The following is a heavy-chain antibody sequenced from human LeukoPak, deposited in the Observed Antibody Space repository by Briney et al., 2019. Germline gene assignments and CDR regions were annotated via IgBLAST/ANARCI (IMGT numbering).Heavy chain of an antibody. CDR1: GFTFSSYG. Sequence: PGRSLRLSCAASGFTFSSYGMHWVRQAPGKGLEWVAVISHDGSNKYYADSVKGRFTISRDNSKNTLYLQMNSLRAEDTAVYYCAKEHQYYYDSSGLSADYWGQGTLVNVSS. CDR3: AKEHQYYYDSSGLSADY. J-gene: IGHJ4*02. D-gene: IGHD3-22*01. CDR2: ISHDGSNK. V-gene: IGHV3-30*18.